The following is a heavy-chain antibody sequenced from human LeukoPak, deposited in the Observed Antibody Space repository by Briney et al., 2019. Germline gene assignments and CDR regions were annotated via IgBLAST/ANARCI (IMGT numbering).Heavy chain of an antibody. CDR3: ARDMSTAEGGSNWFDP. CDR2: INPSGGRT. Sequence: GASVKVSCKASGYTFTSYFIHWVRQAPGQGLEWMGIINPSGGRTSYAQNFQDRVTLTSDTSTNTVYMEVTSLRFEDTAVYFCARDMSTAEGGSNWFDPWGQGTLVTVSS. D-gene: IGHD6-6*01. V-gene: IGHV1-46*01. J-gene: IGHJ5*02. CDR1: GYTFTSYF.